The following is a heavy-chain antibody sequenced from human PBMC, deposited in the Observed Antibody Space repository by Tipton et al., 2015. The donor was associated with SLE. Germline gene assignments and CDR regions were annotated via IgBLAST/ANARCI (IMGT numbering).Heavy chain of an antibody. CDR1: GDSISSYY. Sequence: TLSLTCSVSGDSISSYYWNWIRQPPGKGLEWIGYIYYTGSTEFAPSLKSRVTFSVDRSKNQFSLNLRSVTAADTAVYYCARGARGYSYGSDEDFDSWGQGILVTVSS. CDR2: IYYTGST. V-gene: IGHV4-59*01. D-gene: IGHD5-18*01. J-gene: IGHJ4*02. CDR3: ARGARGYSYGSDEDFDS.